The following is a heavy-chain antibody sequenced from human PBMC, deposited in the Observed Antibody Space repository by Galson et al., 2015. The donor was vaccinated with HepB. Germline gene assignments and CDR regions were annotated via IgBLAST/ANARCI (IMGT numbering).Heavy chain of an antibody. CDR3: ARRFTRAIRDDAFDI. J-gene: IGHJ3*02. CDR1: GYTFTSYD. Sequence: SVKVSCKASGYTFTSYDISWVRQAPGQGLEWMGWISAYNGNTNYAQKLQGRVTMTTDTSTSTAYMELRSLRSDDTAVYYCARRFTRAIRDDAFDIWGQGTMVTVSS. CDR2: ISAYNGNT. D-gene: IGHD3-16*01. V-gene: IGHV1-18*01.